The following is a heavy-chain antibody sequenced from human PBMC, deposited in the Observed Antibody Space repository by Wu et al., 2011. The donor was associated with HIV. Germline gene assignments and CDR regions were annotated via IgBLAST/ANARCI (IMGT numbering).Heavy chain of an antibody. CDR2: ISAYNGDT. D-gene: IGHD1-1*01. CDR3: ARSPRTAGGFYYSMDV. V-gene: IGHV1-18*01. J-gene: IGHJ6*03. CDR1: GYTSTNYG. Sequence: QVQLVQSGAEVKKPGASVKVSCKASGYTSTNYGISWVRQAPGQGLEWMGWISAYNGDTNSAQKFQGRVTMTTDTSTRTAYMELRSLRSDDTAVYFCARSPRTAGGFYYSMDVWGKGTTVTVSS.